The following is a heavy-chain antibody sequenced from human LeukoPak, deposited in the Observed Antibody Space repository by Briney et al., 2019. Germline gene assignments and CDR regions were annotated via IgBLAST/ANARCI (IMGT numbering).Heavy chain of an antibody. Sequence: GGSLRVSCAASGFTFISYWMSWVRQALGKGLEWVANIKQDGSEKYYVDSVKGRFTISRDNAKNSLYLQMNSLRAEDTAVYYCARGGRIAAAGNWGQGTLVTVSS. CDR1: GFTFISYW. V-gene: IGHV3-7*01. D-gene: IGHD6-13*01. CDR2: IKQDGSEK. CDR3: ARGGRIAAAGN. J-gene: IGHJ4*02.